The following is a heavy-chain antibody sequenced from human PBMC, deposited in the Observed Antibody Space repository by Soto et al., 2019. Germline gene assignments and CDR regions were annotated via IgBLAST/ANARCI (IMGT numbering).Heavy chain of an antibody. V-gene: IGHV4-31*03. CDR1: GDSINSGGYH. CDR2: IYYSGST. J-gene: IGHJ5*02. Sequence: SETLSLTCTVSGDSINSGGYHWTWIRQHPGKGLEWIGYIYYSGSTYYNPSLKSRVTMSIDTSKNQFSLRLRSVTAADTAGYYCERDRNGNYFDPWGQGTQVTVSS. D-gene: IGHD4-4*01. CDR3: ERDRNGNYFDP.